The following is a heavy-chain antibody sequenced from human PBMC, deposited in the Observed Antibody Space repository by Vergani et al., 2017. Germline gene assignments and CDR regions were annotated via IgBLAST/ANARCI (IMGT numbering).Heavy chain of an antibody. Sequence: QVKLQESGPGLVKPSETLSLTCTVSGSSVNSYYWSWIRQPPGKGLEWMGYVSFRGDILYDPSVKGRMTISLNTSSNQFSLYLTSLTAADTAVYYCARSRIYYGAGSPDYWGQGTLVTVSS. CDR2: VSFRGDI. V-gene: IGHV4-59*02. CDR1: GSSVNSYY. CDR3: ARSRIYYGAGSPDY. J-gene: IGHJ4*02. D-gene: IGHD3-10*01.